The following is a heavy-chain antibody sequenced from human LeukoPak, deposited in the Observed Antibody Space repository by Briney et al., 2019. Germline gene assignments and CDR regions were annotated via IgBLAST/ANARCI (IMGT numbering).Heavy chain of an antibody. J-gene: IGHJ4*02. V-gene: IGHV4-39*01. D-gene: IGHD4-23*01. CDR2: IYYSGST. CDR3: ARRTGYGGDSPFDY. Sequence: SETLSLTCTVSGGSISSSSYYWGWIRQPPGKGLEWIGSIYYSGSTYYNPSLKSRVTISVDTSKNQFSLKLSSVTAADTAVYYCARRTGYGGDSPFDYWGQGTLVTVSS. CDR1: GGSISSSSYY.